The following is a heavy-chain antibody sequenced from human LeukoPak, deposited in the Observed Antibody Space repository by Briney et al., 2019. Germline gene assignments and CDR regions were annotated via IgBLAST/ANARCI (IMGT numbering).Heavy chain of an antibody. CDR2: INPNSGGT. J-gene: IGHJ4*02. CDR1: GYTFTCYY. Sequence: GASVKVSCKASGYTFTCYYTHWVRQAPGQGLEWMGWINPNSGGTNYAQKFQGRVTMTRDTSISTAYMELSRLRSDDTAVYYCARGYYYDSSGSIDYFDYWGQGTLVTVSS. D-gene: IGHD3-22*01. V-gene: IGHV1-2*02. CDR3: ARGYYYDSSGSIDYFDY.